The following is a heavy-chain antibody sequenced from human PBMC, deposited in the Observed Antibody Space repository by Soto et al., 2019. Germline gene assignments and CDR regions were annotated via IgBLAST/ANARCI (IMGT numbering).Heavy chain of an antibody. CDR1: GFTFDESD. CDR2: ISWNGGST. Sequence: VGSLRLSCAAYGFTFDESDMSCVRLAPGKRLEWVSGISWNGGSTGYVDSVKGRFTIYRDNAKNSLYLQLNSLRAEDTAFYHFARLDSLQLLPNNRFDPWGQGTLGTVSS. J-gene: IGHJ5*02. V-gene: IGHV3-20*01. CDR3: ARLDSLQLLPNNRFDP. D-gene: IGHD2-15*01.